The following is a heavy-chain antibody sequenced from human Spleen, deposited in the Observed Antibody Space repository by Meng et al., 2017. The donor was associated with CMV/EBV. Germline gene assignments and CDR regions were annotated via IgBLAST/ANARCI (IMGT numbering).Heavy chain of an antibody. CDR2: ISGTSKYI. CDR1: GFDFSSYS. Sequence: GGSLRLSCAASGFDFSSYSMNWVRQAPGKGLEWVSFISGTSKYIYYADSVKGRFTVSRDNAENSLYLQLNSLRAEDTAVYYCAREKGYCSNGICYTDRQVCDYWGQGTLVTVSS. D-gene: IGHD2-2*02. V-gene: IGHV3-21*01. J-gene: IGHJ4*02. CDR3: AREKGYCSNGICYTDRQVCDY.